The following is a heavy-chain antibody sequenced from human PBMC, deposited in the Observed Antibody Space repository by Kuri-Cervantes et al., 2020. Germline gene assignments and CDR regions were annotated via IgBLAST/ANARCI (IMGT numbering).Heavy chain of an antibody. J-gene: IGHJ5*02. CDR2: IYYSGST. V-gene: IGHV4-39*07. CDR3: ASTVAAAGQNWFDP. D-gene: IGHD6-13*01. CDR1: GGSISSYY. Sequence: GSLRLSCTVSGGSISSYYWSWTRQPPGKGLEWIGSIYYSGSTYYNPSLKSRVTISVDTSKNQFSLKLSSVTAADTAVYYCASTVAAAGQNWFDPWGQGTLVTVSS.